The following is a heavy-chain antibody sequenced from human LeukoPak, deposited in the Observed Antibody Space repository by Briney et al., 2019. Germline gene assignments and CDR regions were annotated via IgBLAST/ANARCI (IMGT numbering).Heavy chain of an antibody. CDR2: IYYSGST. D-gene: IGHD6-13*01. CDR1: GGSISSYY. CDR3: ARESRQQLVRYFDY. V-gene: IGHV4-59*12. Sequence: PSETLSLTCTVSGGSISSYYWSWIRQPPGKGLEWIGYIYYSGSTNYNPSLKSRVTISVDRFKNHFSLRLTSVTAADTAVYYCARESRQQLVRYFDYWGQGTLVTVSS. J-gene: IGHJ4*02.